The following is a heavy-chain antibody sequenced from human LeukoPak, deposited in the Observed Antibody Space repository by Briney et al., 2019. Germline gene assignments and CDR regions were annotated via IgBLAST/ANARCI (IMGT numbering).Heavy chain of an antibody. CDR3: ASSGSYQNWIDP. D-gene: IGHD1-26*01. J-gene: IGHJ5*02. CDR2: IYYSGST. CDR1: GGSISGYY. V-gene: IGHV4-59*01. Sequence: SETLSLTCTVSGGSISGYYWSWIRQPPGKGLEWIGYIYYSGSTNYNPSLKSRVTISVDTSKNQFSLKLSSVTAADTAVYYCASSGSYQNWIDPWGQGTLVTVSS.